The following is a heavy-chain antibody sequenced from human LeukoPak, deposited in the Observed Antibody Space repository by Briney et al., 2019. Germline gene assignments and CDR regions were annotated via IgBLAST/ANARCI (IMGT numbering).Heavy chain of an antibody. V-gene: IGHV3-30-3*01. CDR3: ARVAVYCGGDCYLDAFDI. D-gene: IGHD2-21*02. CDR1: RFTFSRYA. Sequence: RGSPRLSRAASRFTFSRYAMHRVRQAPGQGLEWVAVISYDVINKYYADSANGRFTLSRDNSKNTLYLQMNSLRAEDTAVYYCARVAVYCGGDCYLDAFDIWGQGTMVTVSS. J-gene: IGHJ3*02. CDR2: ISYDVINK.